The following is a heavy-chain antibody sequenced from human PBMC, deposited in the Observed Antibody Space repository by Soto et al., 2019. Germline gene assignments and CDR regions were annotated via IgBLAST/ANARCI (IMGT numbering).Heavy chain of an antibody. J-gene: IGHJ3*02. CDR3: ASGPGDGYYIYDAPVSFDI. V-gene: IGHV4-31*03. CDR2: IYYSGST. CDR1: GGSISSGGYY. Sequence: KASETLSLTCTVSGGSISSGGYYWSWIRQHPGKGLEWIGYIYYSGSTYYNPSLKSRVTISVDTSKNQFSLKLSSVTAADTAVYYCASGPGDGYYIYDAPVSFDIWGQGTMVTVSS. D-gene: IGHD3-3*01.